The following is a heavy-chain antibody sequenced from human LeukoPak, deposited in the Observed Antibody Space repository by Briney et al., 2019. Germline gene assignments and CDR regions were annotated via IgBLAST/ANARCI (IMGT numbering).Heavy chain of an antibody. J-gene: IGHJ4*02. D-gene: IGHD1-26*01. CDR2: INPNSGGT. Sequence: ASVKVSCKASRYTFTGYYMHWVRQAPGQGLEWVGCINPNSGGTNYAQKFQGRVTMTRDTSISTAYMELNRLRSDDTAVYYCAPSQSGSYSFDYWGQGTLVTVSS. V-gene: IGHV1-2*02. CDR3: APSQSGSYSFDY. CDR1: RYTFTGYY.